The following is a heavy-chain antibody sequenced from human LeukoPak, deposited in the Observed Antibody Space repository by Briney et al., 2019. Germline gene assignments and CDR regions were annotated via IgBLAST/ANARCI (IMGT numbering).Heavy chain of an antibody. CDR2: INHSGST. CDR3: ARGPWIQLWALNYGMDV. CDR1: RGSFSGYY. D-gene: IGHD5-18*01. V-gene: IGHV4-34*01. J-gene: IGHJ6*02. Sequence: SETLSLTCAVYRGSFSGYYWSWIRQPPGKGLEWIGEINHSGSTNYNPSLKSRVTISVDTSKNQFSLKLSSVTAADTAVYYCARGPWIQLWALNYGMDVWGQGTTVTVSS.